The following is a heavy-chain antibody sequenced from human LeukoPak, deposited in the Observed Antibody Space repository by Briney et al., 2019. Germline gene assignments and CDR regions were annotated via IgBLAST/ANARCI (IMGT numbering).Heavy chain of an antibody. CDR1: GGSFSGYY. V-gene: IGHV4-34*01. CDR2: INHSGSI. Sequence: SETLSLTCAVYGGSFSGYYWSWIRQPPGKGLEWIGEINHSGSINYNPSLKSRVTISVDASKNQFSLKLSSVTAADTAVYYCARGPQQWLVLDWGQGTLVTVSS. CDR3: ARGPQQWLVLD. D-gene: IGHD6-19*01. J-gene: IGHJ4*02.